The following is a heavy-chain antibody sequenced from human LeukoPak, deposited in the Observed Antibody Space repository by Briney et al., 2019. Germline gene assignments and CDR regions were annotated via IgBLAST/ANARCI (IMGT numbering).Heavy chain of an antibody. V-gene: IGHV3-21*01. D-gene: IGHD3-22*01. CDR2: ISSSSSYI. CDR3: ARDRGYDSSGYYGY. CDR1: GFTFSSYS. J-gene: IGHJ4*02. Sequence: GGSLRLSXAASGFTFSSYSMNWVRQAPGKGLEWVSSISSSSSYIYYADSVKGRFTISRDNAKNSLYLQMNSLRAEDTAVYYCARDRGYDSSGYYGYWGLGTLVTVSS.